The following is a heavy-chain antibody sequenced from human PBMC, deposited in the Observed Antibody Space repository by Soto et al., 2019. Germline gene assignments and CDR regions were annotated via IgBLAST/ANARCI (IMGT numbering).Heavy chain of an antibody. CDR2: IYWDDDK. J-gene: IGHJ3*02. CDR3: AHRPEGVAFDI. CDR1: GFSLSTSGVG. V-gene: IGHV2-5*02. Sequence: QITLKESGPTLVKPTQTLTLTCTFSGFSLSTSGVGVGWIRQPPGKALEWLALIYWDDDKRYSPSLKSRLTITKDTSKIQVVLTMTYMDPVDTATYYCAHRPEGVAFDIWGQGTMVTVSS.